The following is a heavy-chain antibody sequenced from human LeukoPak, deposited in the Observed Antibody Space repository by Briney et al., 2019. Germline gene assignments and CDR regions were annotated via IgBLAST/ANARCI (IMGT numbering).Heavy chain of an antibody. CDR1: GFTFSSYA. V-gene: IGHV3-30-3*01. CDR2: ISYDGSNK. CDR3: ARTQTYSTDY. J-gene: IGHJ4*02. D-gene: IGHD2-21*01. Sequence: GGSLRLSCAASGFTFSSYAMSWVRQAPGKGLEWVAVISYDGSNKYYADSVKGRFTISRDNSKNTLYLQMNSLRAEDTAVYYCARTQTYSTDYWGQGTLVTVSS.